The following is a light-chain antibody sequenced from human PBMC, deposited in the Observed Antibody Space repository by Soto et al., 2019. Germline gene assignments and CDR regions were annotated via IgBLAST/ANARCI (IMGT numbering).Light chain of an antibody. Sequence: DIQMTQSPSSLSAYVGDRVTITCRASQGISGWLVWYQQKPGEAPKSLIFGASSLRSGVPPRFSGSGSGKDFTLTITSLQPEDSATYYCQQYKSYPPTFGGGTKVEI. CDR2: GAS. J-gene: IGKJ4*01. V-gene: IGKV1D-16*01. CDR3: QQYKSYPPT. CDR1: QGISGW.